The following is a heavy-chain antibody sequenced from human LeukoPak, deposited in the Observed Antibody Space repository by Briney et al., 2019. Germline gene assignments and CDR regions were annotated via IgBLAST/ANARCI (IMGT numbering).Heavy chain of an antibody. CDR3: ARDNGEYEDV. D-gene: IGHD3-10*01. CDR2: ISSSSSYI. V-gene: IGHV3-21*01. J-gene: IGHJ6*04. CDR1: GFTFSSYA. Sequence: GGSLRLSCAASGFTFSSYAMSWVRQAPGKGLEWVSSISSSSSYIYYADSVKGRFTISRDNAKNSLYLQMNSLRAEDTAVYYCARDNGEYEDVWGKGTTVTVSS.